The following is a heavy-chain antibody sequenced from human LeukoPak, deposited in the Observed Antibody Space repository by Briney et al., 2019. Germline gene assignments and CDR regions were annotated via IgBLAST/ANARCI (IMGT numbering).Heavy chain of an antibody. J-gene: IGHJ4*02. Sequence: SETLSLTCTVSGGSICSSSYYWGWIRQPPGKGLEWIGSIYYSGSTYYNPSLKSRVTISVDTSKNQFSLKLSSVTAADTAVYYCARLILYVDIVATIKGGVFDYWGQGTLVTVSS. CDR2: IYYSGST. V-gene: IGHV4-39*01. D-gene: IGHD5-12*01. CDR3: ARLILYVDIVATIKGGVFDY. CDR1: GGSICSSSYY.